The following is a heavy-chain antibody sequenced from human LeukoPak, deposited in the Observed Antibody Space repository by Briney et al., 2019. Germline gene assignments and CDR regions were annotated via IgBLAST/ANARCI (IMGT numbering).Heavy chain of an antibody. CDR1: GGSFSGYN. CDR2: INHSGST. CDR3: ARGITNYYYYYYMDV. D-gene: IGHD3-10*01. J-gene: IGHJ6*03. Sequence: PSGTLSLTCAVYGGSFSGYNWSWIRQPPGKGLEWIGEINHSGSTNYNPSLKSRVTISVDTSKNQFSLKLSSVTAADTAVYYCARGITNYYYYYYMDVWGKGTTVTVSS. V-gene: IGHV4-34*01.